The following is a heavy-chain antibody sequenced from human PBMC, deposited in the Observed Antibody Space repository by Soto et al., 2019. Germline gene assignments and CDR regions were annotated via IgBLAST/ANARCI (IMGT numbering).Heavy chain of an antibody. V-gene: IGHV3-23*01. CDR2: VGGSDEDK. J-gene: IGHJ3*02. CDR3: AKDATSFNGVVDPFDM. Sequence: EVQLLESGGGVVQPGGSLRLSCAASGFTFSDYAMSWVRQTPGKGLQWVSGVGGSDEDKHYADSVRGRFIVSRDNSKNTLYLQRNNLRADDTARYECAKDATSFNGVVDPFDMWGQGTEVSVSS. CDR1: GFTFSDYA. D-gene: IGHD2-15*01.